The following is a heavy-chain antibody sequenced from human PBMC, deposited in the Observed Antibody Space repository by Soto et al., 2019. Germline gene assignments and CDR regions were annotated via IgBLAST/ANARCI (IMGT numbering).Heavy chain of an antibody. V-gene: IGHV4-59*08. Sequence: QVQVQQSGPGLVKPSETLSLTCTVSSGPSRSHNWGWIRQPPGRGLEWIGYVYYTGDTSYNPSLKSRVTISADTSTNTLSLTLRSVTAADTAVYYCVRQGIDYLHGLVDVWGQGTTVSVSS. D-gene: IGHD5-12*01. CDR1: SGPSRSHN. CDR3: VRQGIDYLHGLVDV. J-gene: IGHJ6*02. CDR2: VYYTGDT.